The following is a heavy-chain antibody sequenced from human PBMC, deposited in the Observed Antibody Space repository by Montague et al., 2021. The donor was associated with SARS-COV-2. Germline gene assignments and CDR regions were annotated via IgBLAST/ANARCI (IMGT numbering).Heavy chain of an antibody. CDR1: GGSLSSFY. CDR3: ARDGSLRFEILIGPRHYYYGVDV. Sequence: SETLSLTCSVSGGSLSSFYWSWIRQPPGKGLEYIGYIHYSGSTNFSPSLNSRVSISLDTSKNQFSLNLRSVTTADTAVYYCARDGSLRFEILIGPRHYYYGVDVWGQGTTVTVSS. V-gene: IGHV4-59*01. J-gene: IGHJ6*02. D-gene: IGHD3-9*01. CDR2: IHYSGST.